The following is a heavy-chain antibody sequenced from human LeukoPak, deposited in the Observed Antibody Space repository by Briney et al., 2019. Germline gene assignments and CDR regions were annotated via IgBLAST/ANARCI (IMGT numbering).Heavy chain of an antibody. V-gene: IGHV1-8*01. CDR3: ARDSSGWYHWFDP. CDR2: MNPNNGNT. D-gene: IGHD6-19*01. CDR1: GYTFTSYD. J-gene: IGHJ5*02. Sequence: GASVKVSCKASGYTFTSYDINWVRQAPGQGLEWMGWMNPNNGNTGYAQKFQGRVTMTRNTSISTAYMELSSLRSEDTAVYYCARDSSGWYHWFDPWGQGTLVTVSS.